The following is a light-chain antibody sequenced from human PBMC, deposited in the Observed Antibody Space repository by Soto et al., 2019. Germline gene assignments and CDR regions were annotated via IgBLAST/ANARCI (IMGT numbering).Light chain of an antibody. CDR1: QGISCY. J-gene: IGKJ4*01. CDR2: TAS. Sequence: AIRMTQSPSSFSASTGDRVTIACRASQGISCYLVWYQQKPGKAPKLLIYTASTLQSGVPSRFSGSGSGTDFTLTISCLQSEDLATYYCQQYYNYPLTFGGGTKVEIK. CDR3: QQYYNYPLT. V-gene: IGKV1-8*01.